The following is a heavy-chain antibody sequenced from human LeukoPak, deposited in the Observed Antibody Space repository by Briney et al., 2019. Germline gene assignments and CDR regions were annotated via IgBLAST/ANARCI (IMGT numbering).Heavy chain of an antibody. V-gene: IGHV3-21*01. CDR1: GFTFSSFT. CDR2: ISSSSSYI. CDR3: ASGPLSRYGSGSYYKN. J-gene: IGHJ4*02. D-gene: IGHD3-10*01. Sequence: GGSLRLSCAASGFTFSSFTMNWVRQAPGKGLEWVSSISSSSSYIYSADSVKGRFTISRDNARNSVYLQMDSLRAEDTAVYYCASGPLSRYGSGSYYKNWGQGTLVTVSS.